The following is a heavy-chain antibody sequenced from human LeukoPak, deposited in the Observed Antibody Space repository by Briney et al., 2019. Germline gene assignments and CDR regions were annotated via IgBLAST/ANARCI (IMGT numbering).Heavy chain of an antibody. CDR1: GASISNEF. V-gene: IGHV4-59*08. CDR2: TSYSGSI. D-gene: IGHD5-24*01. CDR3: ARARRDAYNNDVWSKSPSYCFDY. Sequence: TPSETLSLTCTASGASISNEFWSWIRQPPGKGLEYIGYTSYSGSINYNPSLESRVNISVDTSKNQISLNLKFVTAAGTAVYYCARARRDAYNNDVWSKSPSYCFDYWGQGTLVTVSS. J-gene: IGHJ4*02.